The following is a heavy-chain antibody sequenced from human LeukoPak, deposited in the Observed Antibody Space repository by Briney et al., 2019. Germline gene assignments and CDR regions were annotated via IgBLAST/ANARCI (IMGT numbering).Heavy chain of an antibody. Sequence: GGSLRLSCAASGFTFSSYAMSWVRQAPGKGLEWVSSISSSSSYIYYADSVKGRFTISRDNAKNSLYLQMNSLGAADTAVYYCARDPRYPYQYQSDSSGFSLDYWGQGTLVTVSS. D-gene: IGHD3-22*01. CDR3: ARDPRYPYQYQSDSSGFSLDY. CDR1: GFTFSSYA. V-gene: IGHV3-21*01. J-gene: IGHJ4*02. CDR2: ISSSSSYI.